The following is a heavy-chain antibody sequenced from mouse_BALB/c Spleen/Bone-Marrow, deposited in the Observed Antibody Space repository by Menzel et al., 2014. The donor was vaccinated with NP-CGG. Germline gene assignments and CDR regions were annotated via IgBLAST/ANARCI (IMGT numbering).Heavy chain of an antibody. CDR1: GYTFTDYA. J-gene: IGHJ4*01. V-gene: IGHV1S137*01. CDR2: ISTYYGDA. D-gene: IGHD2-14*01. Sequence: QVHVKQSGAELVRPGVSVKISCKGSGYTFTDYAMHWVKQSHAKSLEWIGVISTYYGDASYNQKFKGKATMTVDKSSSTAYMELARLTSEDSAIYYCAREVRDDYAIDYWGQGTSVTVSS. CDR3: AREVRDDYAIDY.